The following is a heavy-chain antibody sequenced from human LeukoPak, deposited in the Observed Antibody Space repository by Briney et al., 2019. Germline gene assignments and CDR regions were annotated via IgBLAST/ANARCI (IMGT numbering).Heavy chain of an antibody. CDR1: GFTFSIYT. V-gene: IGHV3-21*04. Sequence: GGSLRLSCAASGFTFSIYTMNWVRQAPGKGLEWVSSISSSSNYIYYADSVKGRFTISRDNSKNTLYLQMNSLRAEDTAVYYCAKDGLLWPGQGFDPWGQGTLVTVSS. CDR3: AKDGLLWPGQGFDP. CDR2: ISSSSNYI. J-gene: IGHJ5*02. D-gene: IGHD3-10*01.